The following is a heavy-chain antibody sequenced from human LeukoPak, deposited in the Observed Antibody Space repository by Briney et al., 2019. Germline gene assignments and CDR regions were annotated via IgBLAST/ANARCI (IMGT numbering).Heavy chain of an antibody. CDR3: ARDVDTGLVTPPLDY. CDR1: GFTFRNYA. D-gene: IGHD5-18*01. Sequence: GSLRPSCAASGFTFRNYAMHWVRQAPGKGLEWVAAMSFDGIMSYENNNKYYADSVKGRFTISRDNSKNTLYLQMNSLRDEDTAVYYCARDVDTGLVTPPLDYWGQGTLVTVSS. CDR2: MSYENNNK. V-gene: IGHV3-30-3*01. J-gene: IGHJ4*02.